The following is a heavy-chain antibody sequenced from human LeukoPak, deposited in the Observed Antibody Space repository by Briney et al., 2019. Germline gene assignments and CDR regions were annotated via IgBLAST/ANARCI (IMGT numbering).Heavy chain of an antibody. Sequence: PGGSLRLSCAASGFTFGSYGMSWVRQAPGKGLEWVSFITPNADRTSYADSVEGRFTISRDNPRNTLYMQMNSLRDEDTALYYCAIMHGYYDGSGYWVQWGQGTLVNVSS. CDR1: GFTFGSYG. V-gene: IGHV3-23*01. CDR3: AIMHGYYDGSGYWVQ. CDR2: ITPNADRT. J-gene: IGHJ1*01. D-gene: IGHD3-22*01.